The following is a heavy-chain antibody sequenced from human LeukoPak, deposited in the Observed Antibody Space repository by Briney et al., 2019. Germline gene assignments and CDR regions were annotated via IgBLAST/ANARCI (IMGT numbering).Heavy chain of an antibody. CDR3: ARRSCSGGSCYLPY. V-gene: IGHV1-2*02. D-gene: IGHD2-15*01. J-gene: IGHJ4*02. Sequence: ASVKVSCKASGYTFTGYYMHWVRQAPGQGLEWMGWINPNSGGTNYAQKLQGRVTMTRDTSISTAYMELSRLRSDDTAVYYCARRSCSGGSCYLPYWGQGTLVTVSS. CDR2: INPNSGGT. CDR1: GYTFTGYY.